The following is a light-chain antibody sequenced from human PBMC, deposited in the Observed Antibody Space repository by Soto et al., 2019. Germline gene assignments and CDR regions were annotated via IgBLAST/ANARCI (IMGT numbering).Light chain of an antibody. V-gene: IGKV1-39*01. CDR3: QQADSFPLT. CDR2: GAS. Sequence: DIQMTQSPSSLSASVGDRVTITCRASQSISSYLNWYQQKPGKAPKLLIYGASSLQSGVPSRFSGSASGTDFTLTITSLQPEDFATYYCQQADSFPLTFGGGTKVDI. CDR1: QSISSY. J-gene: IGKJ4*01.